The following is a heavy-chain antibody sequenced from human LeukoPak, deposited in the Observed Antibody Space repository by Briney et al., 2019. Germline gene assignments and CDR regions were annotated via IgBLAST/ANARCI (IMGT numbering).Heavy chain of an antibody. J-gene: IGHJ4*02. CDR3: ARAPFTKAAAIFDY. V-gene: IGHV4-34*01. Sequence: SETLSLTRAVYGGSFSGYYWSWIRQPPGKGLEWIGEINHSGSTNYNPSLKSRVTISVDTSKNQFSLKLSSVTAADTAVYYCARAPFTKAAAIFDYWGQGTLVTVSS. CDR2: INHSGST. D-gene: IGHD6-13*01. CDR1: GGSFSGYY.